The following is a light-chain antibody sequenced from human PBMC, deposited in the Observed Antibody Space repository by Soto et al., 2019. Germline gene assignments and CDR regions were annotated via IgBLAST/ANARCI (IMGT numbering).Light chain of an antibody. V-gene: IGKV1-27*01. CDR3: QEYNSAPFA. J-gene: IGKJ3*01. CDR2: AAS. Sequence: DIQMTQSPSSLSASVGDRVNITCRASQGISNYLAWYQHKPGKVPKLLIYAASTLQSGVPSRFSGSGSGTDFTLTISSLQPEDVATYYCQEYNSAPFAFGPGTKVDIK. CDR1: QGISNY.